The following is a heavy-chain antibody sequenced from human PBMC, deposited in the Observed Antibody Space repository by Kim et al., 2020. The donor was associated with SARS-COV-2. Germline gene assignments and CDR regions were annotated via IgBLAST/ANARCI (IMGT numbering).Heavy chain of an antibody. CDR2: GGST. V-gene: IGHV3-23*01. D-gene: IGHD6-6*01. CDR3: AKFRQASQ. Sequence: GGSTYYADSVKGRFTISRDNSKNTLYLQMNSLRAEDTAVYYCAKFRQASQWGQGTLVTVSS. J-gene: IGHJ4*02.